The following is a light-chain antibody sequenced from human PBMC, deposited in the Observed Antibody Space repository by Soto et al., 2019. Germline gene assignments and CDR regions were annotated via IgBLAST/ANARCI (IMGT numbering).Light chain of an antibody. CDR1: QSISNH. J-gene: IGKJ2*03. V-gene: IGKV1-39*01. Sequence: DIQMTQSPSSLSASVGDRVTITCRASQSISNHLNWYQQKPGKAPKLLINDASSLQSGVPSRFSGSGSGTDFTLTITCLQPEDFATYHCQQRYITLYSFGQGTSLEIK. CDR3: QQRYITLYS. CDR2: DAS.